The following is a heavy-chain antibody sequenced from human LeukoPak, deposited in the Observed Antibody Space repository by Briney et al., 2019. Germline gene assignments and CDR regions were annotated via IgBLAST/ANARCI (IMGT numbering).Heavy chain of an antibody. CDR3: AKAGYCSSTSCYDPYYFDY. J-gene: IGHJ4*02. D-gene: IGHD2-2*01. V-gene: IGHV4-59*12. Sequence: SETLSLTCTVSGGSISSYYWSWIRQPPGKGLEWIGYIYYSGSTYYNPSLKSRVTISVDTSKNQFSLKLSSVTAADTAVYYCAKAGYCSSTSCYDPYYFDYWGQGTLVTVSS. CDR1: GGSISSYY. CDR2: IYYSGST.